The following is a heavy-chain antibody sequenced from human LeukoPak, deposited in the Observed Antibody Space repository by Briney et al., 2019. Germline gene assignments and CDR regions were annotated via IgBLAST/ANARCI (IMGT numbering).Heavy chain of an antibody. CDR2: IIPIFGTA. V-gene: IGHV1-69*13. CDR1: GGTFSSYA. J-gene: IGHJ4*02. Sequence: ASVKVSCKASGGTFSSYAISWVRQAPGQGLEWMGGIIPIFGTANYAQKFQGRVTITADESTSTAYMELSSLRSEDTAVYYCARGVDYGGNSGAAYWDQGTLVTVSS. CDR3: ARGVDYGGNSGAAY. D-gene: IGHD4-23*01.